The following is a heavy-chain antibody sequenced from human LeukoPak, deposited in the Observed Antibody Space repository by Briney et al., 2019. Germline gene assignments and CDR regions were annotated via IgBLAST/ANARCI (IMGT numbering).Heavy chain of an antibody. J-gene: IGHJ4*02. CDR2: TIYMGRT. D-gene: IGHD2-2*01. CDR1: GGSISSSSYY. Sequence: PSETLSLTCTVSGGSISSSSYYWGWIRQPPGKGLRGMGGTIYMGRTYYNPSLKSPVTISVDTSKNQLSLKLSSVTAADTAVYYCARLNIVVVRAGELGPYLVYWRQGTLVTVSS. CDR3: ARLNIVVVRAGELGPYLVY. V-gene: IGHV4-39*01.